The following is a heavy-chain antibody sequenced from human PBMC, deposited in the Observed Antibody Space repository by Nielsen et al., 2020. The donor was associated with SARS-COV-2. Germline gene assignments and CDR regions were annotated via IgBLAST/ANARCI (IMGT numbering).Heavy chain of an antibody. V-gene: IGHV3-15*01. D-gene: IGHD3-10*01. CDR3: TTGGITMVRGVMQY. CDR2: IKSKVDGGTT. CDR1: GFTFSNPW. J-gene: IGHJ1*01. Sequence: GESLKISCAASGFTFSNPWMNWVRQAPGKGLEWVGRIKSKVDGGTTDYAGPVKGRFTISRDDSKNTLYLQMNSLKTEDTAVYYCTTGGITMVRGVMQYWGQGTLVTGSP.